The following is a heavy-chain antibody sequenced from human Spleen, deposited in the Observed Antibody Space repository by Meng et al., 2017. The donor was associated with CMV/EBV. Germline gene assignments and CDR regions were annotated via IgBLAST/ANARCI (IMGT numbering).Heavy chain of an antibody. CDR1: GFRFDEYG. D-gene: IGHD2-15*01. CDR3: ARTRSSRHFDY. J-gene: IGHJ4*02. CDR2: IQQDGSER. Sequence: GESLKISCAASGFRFDEYGMTWVRQAPGKGLEWVANIQQDGSERNYVGSVKGRFTISRDNAKNSLYLQINSLRAEDTAVYYCARTRSSRHFDYWGQGTLVTVSS. V-gene: IGHV3-7*01.